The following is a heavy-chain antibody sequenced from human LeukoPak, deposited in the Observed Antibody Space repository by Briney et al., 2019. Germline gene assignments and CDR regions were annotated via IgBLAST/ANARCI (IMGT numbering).Heavy chain of an antibody. CDR3: ARGGYYNILTNYRGRILGFDY. D-gene: IGHD3-9*01. CDR1: GGSFSGYY. CDR2: INHSGST. J-gene: IGHJ4*02. V-gene: IGHV4-34*01. Sequence: SETLSLTCAVYGGSFSGYYWSWIRQPPGKGLEWTGEINHSGSTNYNPSLKSRVTISVDTSKNQFSLKLSSVTAADTAVYYCARGGYYNILTNYRGRILGFDYWGQGTLVIVSS.